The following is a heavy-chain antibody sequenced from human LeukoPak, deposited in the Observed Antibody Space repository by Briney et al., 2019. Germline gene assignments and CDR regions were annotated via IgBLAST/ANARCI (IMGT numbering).Heavy chain of an antibody. V-gene: IGHV3-23*01. CDR3: AKAEGYDILTGLDY. CDR1: GFTFSSYA. D-gene: IGHD3-9*01. CDR2: FGGSGGTT. Sequence: PGGSLRLSCAASGFTFSSYAMSWVRQAPGKGLEWVSGFGGSGGTTYYADSVKSRFTISRDNSKNTLHLQMNSLRTEDTAVYYCAKAEGYDILTGLDYWGQGTLVTVSS. J-gene: IGHJ4*02.